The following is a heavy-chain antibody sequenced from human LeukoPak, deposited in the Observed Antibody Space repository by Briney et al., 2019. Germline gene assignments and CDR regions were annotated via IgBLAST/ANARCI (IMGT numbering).Heavy chain of an antibody. CDR2: IIPIFGTA. Sequence: VASVKVSCKASGGTFSSYAISWVRQAPGQGLERMGGIIPIFGTANYAQKFQGRVTITTDESTSTAYMELSSLRSEDTAVYYCARNRNYYDSSGYRGGWFDPWGQGTLVTVSS. CDR3: ARNRNYYDSSGYRGGWFDP. D-gene: IGHD3-22*01. CDR1: GGTFSSYA. V-gene: IGHV1-69*05. J-gene: IGHJ5*02.